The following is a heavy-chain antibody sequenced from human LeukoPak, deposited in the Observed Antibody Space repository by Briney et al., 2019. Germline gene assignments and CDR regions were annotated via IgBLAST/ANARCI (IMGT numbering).Heavy chain of an antibody. CDR1: GGSISSGDYY. CDR3: ARVPVDCSGGSCYGFDY. V-gene: IGHV4-30-4*01. D-gene: IGHD2-15*01. CDR2: IYYSGST. J-gene: IGHJ4*02. Sequence: PSQTLSLTCTVSGGSISSGDYYWSWNRQPPGKGLEWIGYIYYSGSTYYNPSLKSRVTISVDTSKNQFSLKLSSVTAADTAVYYCARVPVDCSGGSCYGFDYWGQGTLVTVSS.